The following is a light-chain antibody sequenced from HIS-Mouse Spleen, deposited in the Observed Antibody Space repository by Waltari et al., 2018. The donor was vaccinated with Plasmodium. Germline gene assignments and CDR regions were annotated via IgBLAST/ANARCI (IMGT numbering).Light chain of an antibody. V-gene: IGLV2-11*01. J-gene: IGLJ1*01. Sequence: QPALTQPRSVSGSPGQPATIPCTGTSSNVGGYNYVSWYQQHPGKAPKLIIYDVSKRPSGVPYRFSGSKSGNSASLTISGLQAEEEADYYCCSYACSYTFVFGTGTKVTVL. CDR3: CSYACSYTFV. CDR1: SSNVGGYNY. CDR2: DVS.